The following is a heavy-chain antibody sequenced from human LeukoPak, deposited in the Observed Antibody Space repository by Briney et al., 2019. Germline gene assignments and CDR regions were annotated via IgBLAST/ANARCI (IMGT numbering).Heavy chain of an antibody. D-gene: IGHD6-13*01. CDR3: ATPSSEHSSAPFDY. J-gene: IGHJ4*02. CDR2: LYNSGST. V-gene: IGHV4-59*05. Sequence: SETLSLTCTVSGGSISSYYWSWIRQPPGKGLEWIGSLYNSGSTHLNPSLKSRVTISADTSKNQFSLKLTSVTAADTALYYCATPSSEHSSAPFDYWGQGTLVTVSS. CDR1: GGSISSYY.